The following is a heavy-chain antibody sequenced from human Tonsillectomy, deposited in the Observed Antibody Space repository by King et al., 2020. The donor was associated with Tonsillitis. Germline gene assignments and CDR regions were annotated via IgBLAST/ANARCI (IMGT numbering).Heavy chain of an antibody. Sequence: VQLVESGGGLVQPGGSLRLSCTASGFTFSSYWMTWVRQAPGKGLDWVANIKEDGSEKYYVDSVKGRFTISRDNAKNSLYLQMNSLRAEDTAVYHCARPHPPSRGYSAYDYTAHYYYGMDVWGQGTTVTVSS. J-gene: IGHJ6*02. CDR1: GFTFSSYW. D-gene: IGHD5-12*01. V-gene: IGHV3-7*01. CDR3: ARPHPPSRGYSAYDYTAHYYYGMDV. CDR2: IKEDGSEK.